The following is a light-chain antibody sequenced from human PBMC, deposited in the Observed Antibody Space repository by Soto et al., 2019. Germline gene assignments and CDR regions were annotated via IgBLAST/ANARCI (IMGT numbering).Light chain of an antibody. CDR2: KAS. V-gene: IGKV1-5*03. CDR3: QQYDSYPWT. J-gene: IGKJ1*01. Sequence: DIQITQSPSTLSASVGDRVTITCRASQSISSWLAWYQQKPGKAPKLLIYKASTLKSGVPSRFSGSGSGTEFTLTISTLQPDDFATYYCQQYDSYPWTFGQGTKVDIK. CDR1: QSISSW.